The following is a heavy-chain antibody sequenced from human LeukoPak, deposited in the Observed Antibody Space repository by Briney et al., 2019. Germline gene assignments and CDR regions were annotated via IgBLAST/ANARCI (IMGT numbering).Heavy chain of an antibody. CDR3: ARAPLTGTTPFYFDY. Sequence: EGSLRHSCSVSGSTFSSYSKIWVRQAPGKGLEWVSSISSGSGYIYYADSVKGRFTISRDNAKNSPYLQMNSLRAEDTAVFYCARAPLTGTTPFYFDYRGRGTLVTVSS. CDR2: ISSGSGYI. D-gene: IGHD1-20*01. CDR1: GSTFSSYS. J-gene: IGHJ4*02. V-gene: IGHV3-21*01.